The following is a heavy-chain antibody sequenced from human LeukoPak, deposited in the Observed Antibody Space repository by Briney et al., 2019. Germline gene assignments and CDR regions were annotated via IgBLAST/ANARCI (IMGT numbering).Heavy chain of an antibody. CDR3: AKVHYYDSSGYYYYHYGMDV. J-gene: IGHJ6*02. Sequence: GGSLRLSCAASGFTFSSYAMNWVRQAPGKGLEWVSGISGGGGSTYYADSVKGRFTISRDNSKNTLYLQMNSLRAEDTAVYYCAKVHYYDSSGYYYYHYGMDVWGQGTTVTVSS. D-gene: IGHD3-22*01. CDR1: GFTFSSYA. CDR2: ISGGGGST. V-gene: IGHV3-23*01.